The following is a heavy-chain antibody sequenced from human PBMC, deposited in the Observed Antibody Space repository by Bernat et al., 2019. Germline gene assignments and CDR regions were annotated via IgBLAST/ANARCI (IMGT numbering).Heavy chain of an antibody. CDR1: GFTFGNYA. CDR3: AKDRSSGASCHNY. D-gene: IGHD2-15*01. J-gene: IGHJ4*02. V-gene: IGHV3-23*01. Sequence: EVRLLESGGGLVQPGGSLRLSCAASGFTFGNYAMTWVRQAPGKGLEWLSTITGGGGDTYYADSVKGRFSISRDNSNNTLCLQMDGLTAEDTAVYYCAKDRSSGASCHNYWGQGTVVTVSS. CDR2: ITGGGGDT.